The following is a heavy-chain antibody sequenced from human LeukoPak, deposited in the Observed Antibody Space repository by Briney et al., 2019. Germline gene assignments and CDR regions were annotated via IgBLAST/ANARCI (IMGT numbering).Heavy chain of an antibody. Sequence: GGSLRLSCAASGFTFSSYAMSWVRQAPGKGLEWVSSISSSSSYIYYADSVKGRFTISRDNAKNSLYLQMNSLRAEDTAVYYCARDPENYDSSGYYYEPDYWGQGTLVTVSS. J-gene: IGHJ4*02. V-gene: IGHV3-21*01. CDR1: GFTFSSYA. CDR2: ISSSSSYI. D-gene: IGHD3-22*01. CDR3: ARDPENYDSSGYYYEPDY.